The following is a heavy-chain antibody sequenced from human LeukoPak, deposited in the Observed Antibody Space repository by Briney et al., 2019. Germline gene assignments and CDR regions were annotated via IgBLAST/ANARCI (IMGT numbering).Heavy chain of an antibody. CDR1: GYTFTSYG. CDR3: ARVSATVVTPPLD. J-gene: IGHJ4*02. D-gene: IGHD4-23*01. V-gene: IGHV1-18*01. CDR2: ISVYNGNT. Sequence: ASVKVSCKASGYTFTSYGSSWVRQAPGQGLEWMGWISVYNGNTNYAQKLQGRVTMTTDTSTSTAYMELRSLRSDDTAVYYCARVSATVVTPPLDWGQGTLVTVSS.